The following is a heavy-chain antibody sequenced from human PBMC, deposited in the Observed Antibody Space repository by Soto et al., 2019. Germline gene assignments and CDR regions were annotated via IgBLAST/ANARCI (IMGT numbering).Heavy chain of an antibody. V-gene: IGHV4-39*01. J-gene: IGHJ5*02. D-gene: IGHD3-3*01. CDR3: ASSYYDFWSGYYIRWFDP. CDR1: GGSISSSSYY. CDR2: IYYSGST. Sequence: ETLSLTCTVSGGSISSSSYYWGWIRQPPGKGLEWIGSIYYSGSTYYNPSLKSRVTISVDTSKNQFSLKLSSVTAADTAVYYCASSYYDFWSGYYIRWFDPWGQGTLVTVSS.